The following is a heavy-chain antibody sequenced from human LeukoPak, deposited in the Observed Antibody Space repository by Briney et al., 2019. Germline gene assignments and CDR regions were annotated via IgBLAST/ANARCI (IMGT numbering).Heavy chain of an antibody. CDR2: IKQDGSEK. V-gene: IGHV3-7*03. D-gene: IGHD2-2*01. J-gene: IGHJ4*02. CDR1: GFTFSNYD. Sequence: GGSLRLSCAASGFTFSNYDMHWVRQAPGKGLEWVANIKQDGSEKYYVDSVKGRFTISRDNAKNSLYLQMNSLRAEDTAVYYCASDCSSTSCTDYWGQGTLVTVSS. CDR3: ASDCSSTSCTDY.